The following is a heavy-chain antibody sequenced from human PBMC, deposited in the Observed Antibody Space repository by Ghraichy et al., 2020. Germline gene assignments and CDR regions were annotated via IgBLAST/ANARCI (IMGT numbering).Heavy chain of an antibody. CDR1: GGSISGGGYY. Sequence: SETLSLTCTVSGGSISGGGYYWTWIRQHPGQGLEWIGYIQYSGNTYYNPSLESRVTISVETSKDQFSLKLRSVTAADAAMYFCARETIYGTGSYYNTVFDSWGQGTLVTVSS. V-gene: IGHV4-31*03. CDR3: ARETIYGTGSYYNTVFDS. J-gene: IGHJ4*02. D-gene: IGHD3-10*01. CDR2: IQYSGNT.